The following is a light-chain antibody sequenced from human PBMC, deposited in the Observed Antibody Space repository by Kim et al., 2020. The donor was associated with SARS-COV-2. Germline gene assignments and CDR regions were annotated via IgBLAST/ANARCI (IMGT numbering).Light chain of an antibody. V-gene: IGLV3-1*01. J-gene: IGLJ2*01. CDR1: KLGDKY. CDR2: QDS. Sequence: SYELTQPPSVSVSPGQTASITCSGDKLGDKYACWYQQKPGQSPVLVIYQDSKRPSGIPERFSGSNSGNTATLTISGTQAMDEADYYCQAWDSSRGVFGGGTQRTVL. CDR3: QAWDSSRGV.